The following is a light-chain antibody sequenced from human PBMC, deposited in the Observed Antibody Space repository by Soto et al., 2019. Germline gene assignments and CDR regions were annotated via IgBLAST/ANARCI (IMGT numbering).Light chain of an antibody. CDR2: EVN. J-gene: IGLJ2*01. CDR3: GSYAGNNNFL. Sequence: QSALIQPPSASGSPGQSVTISCTGTSSDVGGYTYVSWYQHHPGNAPKLVIYEVNKRPSGVPDRFSGSKSGNTASLTVSGLQAEDEADYHCGSYAGNNNFLFGGGTKLTVL. CDR1: SSDVGGYTY. V-gene: IGLV2-8*01.